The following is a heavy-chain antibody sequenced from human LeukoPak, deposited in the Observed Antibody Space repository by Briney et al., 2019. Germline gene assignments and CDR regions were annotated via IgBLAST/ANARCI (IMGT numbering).Heavy chain of an antibody. D-gene: IGHD6-13*01. CDR2: ISAYNGNT. J-gene: IGHJ4*02. Sequence: ASVKVSCKASGYTFTTYAMNWVRQAPGQGLEWMGWISAYNGNTNYAQKLQGRVTMTTDTSTSTAYMELRSLRSDDTAVYYCARTAAGDYFDYWGQGTLVTVSS. CDR3: ARTAAGDYFDY. CDR1: GYTFTTYA. V-gene: IGHV1-18*01.